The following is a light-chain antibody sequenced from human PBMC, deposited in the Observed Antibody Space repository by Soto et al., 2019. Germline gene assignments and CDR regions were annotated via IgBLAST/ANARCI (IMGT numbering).Light chain of an antibody. Sequence: EIVLTQSPATLSLSPGERATLSCRASQSVSSSLAWYQQKPGQAPRLLIYDASNRATGIPARFSGSGSGTDFTITISSLEPEDFAVYYCKQRSWPPLTFGGGTRVEIK. CDR2: DAS. CDR3: KQRSWPPLT. CDR1: QSVSSS. J-gene: IGKJ4*01. V-gene: IGKV3-11*01.